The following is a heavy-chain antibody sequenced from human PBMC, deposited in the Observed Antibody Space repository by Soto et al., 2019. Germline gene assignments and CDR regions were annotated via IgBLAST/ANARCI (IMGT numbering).Heavy chain of an antibody. CDR2: MFYDGSNA. V-gene: IGHV3-30*03. CDR1: GFTFSNYG. J-gene: IGHJ4*02. Sequence: QVPLVESGGGVVQPGTSLRLSCAASGFTFSNYGMHWVRQAPGKGLEWMAFMFYDGSNAYYADSVKGRFTISRDNSKNTLDLQMSSLRSDDTAVYYCASDCNEGSCYSLWGQGTLVTVSS. CDR3: ASDCNEGSCYSL. D-gene: IGHD2-15*01.